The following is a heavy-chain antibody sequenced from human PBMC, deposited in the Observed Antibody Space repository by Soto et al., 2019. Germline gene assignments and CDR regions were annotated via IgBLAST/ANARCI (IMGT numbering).Heavy chain of an antibody. D-gene: IGHD6-6*01. CDR2: INHSGST. Sequence: SETLSLTCAVYGGSFSGYYWSWIRQPPGKGLEWIGEINHSGSTNYNPSLKSRVTISVDTSKNQFSLKLSSVTAADTAVYYCASQQLVSDDAFDIWGQGTMVTVSS. J-gene: IGHJ3*02. V-gene: IGHV4-34*01. CDR1: GGSFSGYY. CDR3: ASQQLVSDDAFDI.